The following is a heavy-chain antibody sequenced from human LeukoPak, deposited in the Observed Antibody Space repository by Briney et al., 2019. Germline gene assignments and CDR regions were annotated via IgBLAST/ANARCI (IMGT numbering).Heavy chain of an antibody. J-gene: IGHJ3*02. CDR3: AKAPIYDFWSGPGAFDI. V-gene: IGHV3-23*01. D-gene: IGHD3-3*01. CDR2: ISGSGGST. Sequence: GGSLRLSCAASGFTFSSYAMSWVRQAPGKGLEWVSAISGSGGSTYYADSVKGRFTISRDNSKNTLYLQVNSLRAEDTAVYYCAKAPIYDFWSGPGAFDIWGQGTMVTVSS. CDR1: GFTFSSYA.